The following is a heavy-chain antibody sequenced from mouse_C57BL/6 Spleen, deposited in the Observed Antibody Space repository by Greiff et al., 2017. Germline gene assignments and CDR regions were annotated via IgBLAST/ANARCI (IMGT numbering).Heavy chain of an antibody. CDR1: GYTFTSYW. CDR3: ARGGLYYDYDGKDFDY. D-gene: IGHD2-4*01. CDR2: IYPGSGST. J-gene: IGHJ2*01. V-gene: IGHV1-55*01. Sequence: QVQLQQPGAELVKPGASVKMSCKASGYTFTSYWITWVKQRPGQGLEWIGDIYPGSGSTNYNEKFKSKATLTVDTSTSTAYMQLSSLTSEDSAVYYCARGGLYYDYDGKDFDYWGQGTTLTVSS.